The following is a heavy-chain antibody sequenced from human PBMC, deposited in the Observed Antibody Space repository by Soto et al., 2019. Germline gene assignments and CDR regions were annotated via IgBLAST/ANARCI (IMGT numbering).Heavy chain of an antibody. CDR2: IYHTGST. CDR1: GASISSTYW. D-gene: IGHD2-21*02. Sequence: QVQLRESGPGLVKPSGTLSLTCVVSGASISSTYWWSWVRQPPGKGLEWIGEIYHTGSTKYNPSLKSRVTISIDKSNNEFSLKLNSVTAADTAVYYSATLPPRIEVVVTPIPTWGQGILVTVSS. CDR3: ATLPPRIEVVVTPIPT. V-gene: IGHV4-4*02. J-gene: IGHJ5*02.